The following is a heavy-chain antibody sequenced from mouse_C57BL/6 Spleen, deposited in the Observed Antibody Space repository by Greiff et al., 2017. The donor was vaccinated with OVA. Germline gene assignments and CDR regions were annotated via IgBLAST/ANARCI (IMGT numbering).Heavy chain of an antibody. CDR3: ARREAGTSAMDY. CDR1: GYAFSSYW. Sequence: VKLQQSGAELVKPGASVKISCKASGYAFSSYWMNWVKQRPGKGLEWIGQIYPGDGDTNYNGKFKGKATLTADKSSSTAYMQLSSLTSEDSAVYFCARREAGTSAMDYWGQGTSVTVSS. V-gene: IGHV1-80*01. D-gene: IGHD4-1*01. CDR2: IYPGDGDT. J-gene: IGHJ4*01.